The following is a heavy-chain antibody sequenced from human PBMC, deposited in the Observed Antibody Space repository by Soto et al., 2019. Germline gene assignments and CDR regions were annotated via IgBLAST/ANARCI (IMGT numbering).Heavy chain of an antibody. D-gene: IGHD3-10*01. CDR1: GGSISSSSYY. Sequence: SETLSLTCTVSGGSISSSSYYWGWLRQPPGKGLEWIGSIYYSGSTYYNPSLKSRVTISVDTSKNQFSLKLSSVTAADTAVYYCARQVVTMVRGVYYYYYGMDVWGQGTTVT. CDR2: IYYSGST. V-gene: IGHV4-39*01. J-gene: IGHJ6*02. CDR3: ARQVVTMVRGVYYYYYGMDV.